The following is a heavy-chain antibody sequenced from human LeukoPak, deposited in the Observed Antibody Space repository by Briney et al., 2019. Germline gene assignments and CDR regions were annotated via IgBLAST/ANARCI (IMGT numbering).Heavy chain of an antibody. CDR1: GFTFSSYE. J-gene: IGHJ4*02. CDR2: ISSRGITI. D-gene: IGHD3-22*01. CDR3: ARDLPYGISDYPPGI. V-gene: IGHV3-48*03. Sequence: GGSLRLSCAASGFTFSSYEMNWVRQAPGKGLEWVSYISSRGITIYYADSVRGRFAISRDNAKNSLYLQMNSLRAEDTAVYYCARDLPYGISDYPPGIWGQGTPVTVSS.